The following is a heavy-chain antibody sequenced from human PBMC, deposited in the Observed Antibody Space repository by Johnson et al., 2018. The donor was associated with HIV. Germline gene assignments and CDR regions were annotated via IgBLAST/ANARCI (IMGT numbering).Heavy chain of an antibody. V-gene: IGHV3-7*05. CDR3: AGSQGSGEGAFDI. Sequence: VQLVESGGDLVQPGGSLRLSCAASGFSFSTNWMTWVRQAPGKGLEWVASIRQDGIEKYYVDSVKGRFTISRDNAKNSLFLQMKSLRAEDTAVYYCAGSQGSGEGAFDIWGQGTRVTVSS. CDR2: IRQDGIEK. J-gene: IGHJ3*02. CDR1: GFSFSTNW.